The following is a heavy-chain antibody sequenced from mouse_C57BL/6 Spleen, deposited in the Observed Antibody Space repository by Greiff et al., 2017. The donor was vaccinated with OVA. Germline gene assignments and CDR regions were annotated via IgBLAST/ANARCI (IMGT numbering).Heavy chain of an antibody. CDR3: ARRGFITTEEGYVDV. CDR2: IDPSDSYT. J-gene: IGHJ1*03. D-gene: IGHD1-1*01. Sequence: QVQLQQPGAELVMPGASVKLSCKASGYTFTSYWMHWVKQRPGQGLEWIGEIDPSDSYTNYNQKFKGKSTLTVDKSSSTAYMQLSSLTSEDSAVYYWARRGFITTEEGYVDVGGKGTTVTVSS. CDR1: GYTFTSYW. V-gene: IGHV1-69*01.